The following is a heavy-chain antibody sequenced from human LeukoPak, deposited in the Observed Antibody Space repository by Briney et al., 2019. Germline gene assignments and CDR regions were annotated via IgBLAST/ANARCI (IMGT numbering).Heavy chain of an antibody. J-gene: IGHJ6*04. V-gene: IGHV4-30-2*01. CDR1: GGSISSGGYS. Sequence: SETLSLTCAVSGGSISSGGYSWSWIRQPPGKGLEWIGYIYHSGSTYYNPSLKSRVTISVDRSKNQSSLKLSSVTAADTAVYYCARDDYYYGMDVWGKGTTVTVSS. CDR2: IYHSGST. CDR3: ARDDYYYGMDV.